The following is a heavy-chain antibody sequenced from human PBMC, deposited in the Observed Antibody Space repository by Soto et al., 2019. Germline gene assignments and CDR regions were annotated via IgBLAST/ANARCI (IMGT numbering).Heavy chain of an antibody. CDR1: GGSISSSSYY. Sequence: SETLSLTCTVSGGSISSSSYYWGWIRQPPGKGLEWIGSIYYSGSTYYNPSLKSRVTISVDTSKNQFSLKLSSVTAADTAVYYCASFDFWNRGYYYYRLDVWGQGTTVTVAS. D-gene: IGHD3-3*01. CDR3: ASFDFWNRGYYYYRLDV. CDR2: IYYSGST. V-gene: IGHV4-39*01. J-gene: IGHJ6*02.